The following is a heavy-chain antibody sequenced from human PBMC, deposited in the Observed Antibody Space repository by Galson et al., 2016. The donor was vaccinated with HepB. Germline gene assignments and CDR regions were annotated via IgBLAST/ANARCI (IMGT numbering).Heavy chain of an antibody. D-gene: IGHD3-22*01. V-gene: IGHV3-9*01. J-gene: IGHJ4*02. CDR2: ISWNSGSI. CDR1: GFTFDDYA. CDR3: AKDQYDSSGFYEATIDF. Sequence: SLRLSCAASGFTFDDYAMHWVRQAPGKGLEWVSGISWNSGSIAYADSVKGRFTISRDNAKNSLYLQMNSLRVEDTALYYCAKDQYDSSGFYEATIDFWGQGTLVTVSS.